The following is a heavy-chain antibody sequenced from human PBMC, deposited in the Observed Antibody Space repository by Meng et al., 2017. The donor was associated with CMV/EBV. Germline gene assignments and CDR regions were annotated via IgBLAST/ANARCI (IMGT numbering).Heavy chain of an antibody. Sequence: GSLRLSCTMSGLPFNTYGMHWVRQAPGKGLEWLAFIRYDGNDKYYADSVKGRFTISRDNSKSTLSLQLNSLRPEDTAMFYCAKEPYCSTTTCSRLQYYLDYWGQGVLVTVSS. CDR2: IRYDGNDK. J-gene: IGHJ4*02. CDR3: AKEPYCSTTTCSRLQYYLDY. D-gene: IGHD2-2*01. CDR1: GLPFNTYG. V-gene: IGHV3-30*02.